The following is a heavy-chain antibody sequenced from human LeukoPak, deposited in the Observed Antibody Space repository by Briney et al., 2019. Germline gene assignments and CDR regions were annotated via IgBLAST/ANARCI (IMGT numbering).Heavy chain of an antibody. V-gene: IGHV4-34*01. CDR1: GGSFSGYY. D-gene: IGHD2-15*01. Sequence: SETLSLTCAVYGGSFSGYYWSWIRQPPGKGLEWIGEINHSGSTNYNPSLKSRVTISVDTSKNQFSLKLSSVTAADTAVYYCAGGYCSGGSCYGHYYYYGMDVWGQGTRSPSP. J-gene: IGHJ6*02. CDR3: AGGYCSGGSCYGHYYYYGMDV. CDR2: INHSGST.